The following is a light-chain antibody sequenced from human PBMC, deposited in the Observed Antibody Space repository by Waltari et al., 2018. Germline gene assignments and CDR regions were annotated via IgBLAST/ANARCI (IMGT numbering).Light chain of an antibody. CDR3: QQRGNWPLT. Sequence: EIVLTQSPATLSLSPGERVTLSCRASKSISTSLAWYQQKPGQAPSLLIFDASDRARGIPARFSGSGSGTDFTLTISSLEPEDFAVYYCQQRGNWPLTFGGGTKVEIK. V-gene: IGKV3-11*01. J-gene: IGKJ4*01. CDR1: KSISTS. CDR2: DAS.